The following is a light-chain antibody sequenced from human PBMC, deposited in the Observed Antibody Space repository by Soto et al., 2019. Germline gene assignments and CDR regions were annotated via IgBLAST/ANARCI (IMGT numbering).Light chain of an antibody. Sequence: IQMTQSPSSLSASVGDRVTITCRASQGISSYLAWYQQKPGKAPKLLIYAASSLQSGVPPRFSGSGSGTDFTLTISSLQPEDFATYYCQQSYSTLWTFGQGTKVDIK. CDR1: QGISSY. CDR2: AAS. CDR3: QQSYSTLWT. V-gene: IGKV1-39*01. J-gene: IGKJ1*01.